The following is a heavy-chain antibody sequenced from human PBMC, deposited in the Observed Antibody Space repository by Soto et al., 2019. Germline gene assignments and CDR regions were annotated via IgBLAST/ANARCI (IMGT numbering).Heavy chain of an antibody. CDR1: GFTFSSYA. Sequence: GGSLRLSCAASGFTFSSYAMSWVRQAPGKGLEWVSAISGSGGSTYYADSVKGRFTISRDNSKNTLYLQMNSLRAEDTAVYYCAKTPSSYYDFWSGYSYFDYRGQGTPVTVSS. D-gene: IGHD3-3*01. CDR2: ISGSGGST. V-gene: IGHV3-23*01. CDR3: AKTPSSYYDFWSGYSYFDY. J-gene: IGHJ4*02.